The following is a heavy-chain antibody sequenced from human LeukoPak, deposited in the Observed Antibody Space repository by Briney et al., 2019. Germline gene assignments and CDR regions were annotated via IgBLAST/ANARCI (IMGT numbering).Heavy chain of an antibody. V-gene: IGHV3-30*02. J-gene: IGHJ4*02. CDR2: IRYDGSNK. CDR3: AKEPLQNYYYSSGPFDY. D-gene: IGHD3-22*01. CDR1: GFTFSSYA. Sequence: PGGSLRLSCAASGFTFSSYAMSWVRQAPGKGLEWVAFIRYDGSNKDYADSVKGRFTISRDNSKNTLYLQMNSLRVEDSAVYYCAKEPLQNYYYSSGPFDYWGQGSLVTVSS.